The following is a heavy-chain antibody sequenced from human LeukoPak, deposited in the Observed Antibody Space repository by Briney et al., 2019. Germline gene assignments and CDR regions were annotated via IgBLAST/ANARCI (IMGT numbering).Heavy chain of an antibody. J-gene: IGHJ4*02. CDR3: AKDATAYYYDSSGYYHDY. CDR2: ISSSGSTI. V-gene: IGHV3-48*03. CDR1: GFTFSSYE. D-gene: IGHD3-22*01. Sequence: GGSLRLSCAASGFTFSSYEMNWVRQAPGKGLEWVSYISSSGSTIYYADSVKGRFTISRDNSKNTLYLQMNSLRAEDTAVYYCAKDATAYYYDSSGYYHDYWGQGTLVTVSS.